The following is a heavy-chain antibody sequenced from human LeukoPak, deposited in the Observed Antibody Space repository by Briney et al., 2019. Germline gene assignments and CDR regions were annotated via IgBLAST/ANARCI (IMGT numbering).Heavy chain of an antibody. V-gene: IGHV1-18*01. CDR3: ARDGYYRHFDY. CDR1: GYTFTSYG. Sequence: ASVKVSCKASGYTFTSYGISWVRQAPGQGLEWMGWISPYNGDTNYVQKLQDRVTMTTDTSTCTAYMEVRSLRSDDTAVYYCARDGYYRHFDYWGQGTLVTVSS. D-gene: IGHD3-22*01. J-gene: IGHJ4*02. CDR2: ISPYNGDT.